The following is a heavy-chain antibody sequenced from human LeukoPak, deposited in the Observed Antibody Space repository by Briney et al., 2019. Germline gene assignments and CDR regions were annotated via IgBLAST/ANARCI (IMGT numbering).Heavy chain of an antibody. D-gene: IGHD4-23*01. CDR3: ARRAGGYSHPYDY. Sequence: GGSLRRSCAASGFTVSSNYMSWVRQAPGKGLEWVSLIYSGGSTYYADSVKGRFTISRDNSKNTLYLQMNSPRAEDTAVYYCARRAGGYSHPYDYWGQGTLVTVSS. CDR1: GFTVSSNY. V-gene: IGHV3-53*01. J-gene: IGHJ4*02. CDR2: IYSGGST.